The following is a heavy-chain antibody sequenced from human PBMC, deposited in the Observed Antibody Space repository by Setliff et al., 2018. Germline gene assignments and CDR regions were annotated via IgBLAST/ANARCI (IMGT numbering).Heavy chain of an antibody. CDR3: ALTTLSLCCGGNCPNALDI. Sequence: ASVKVSCKGSGYISTSSGISWVRQAPGQGLEWMGWISGFNGVAKYAQNFQDRVTMATDTSTNMAYMGLRSLRSDDTAIYFCALTTLSLCCGGNCPNALDIWGQGTLVTVSS. CDR1: GYISTSSG. J-gene: IGHJ3*02. D-gene: IGHD2-15*01. V-gene: IGHV1-18*01. CDR2: ISGFNGVA.